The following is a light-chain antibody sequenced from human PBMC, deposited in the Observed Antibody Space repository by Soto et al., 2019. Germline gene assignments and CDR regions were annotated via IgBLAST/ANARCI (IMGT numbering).Light chain of an antibody. CDR2: GAS. J-gene: IGKJ1*01. V-gene: IGKV3-20*01. CDR1: QSVDSTY. Sequence: EIVLTQSPGTLSLSPGERATLSCRASQSVDSTYLTWYQQKPGQAPRLLIYGASGRATGIPDRFSGSGSRTDFTLTISRLEPEDFAVYFCQYYDSFRTFGQGTKVEIK. CDR3: QYYDSFRT.